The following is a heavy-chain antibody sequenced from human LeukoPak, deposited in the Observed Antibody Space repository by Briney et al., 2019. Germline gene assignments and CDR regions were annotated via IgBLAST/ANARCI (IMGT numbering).Heavy chain of an antibody. Sequence: PGRSLRLSCAASGFTFSSYGMHWVRQAPGKGLERVAVISYDGSNKYYADSVKGRFTISRDNSKNTLYLQMNSLRAEDTAVHYCAKDVRRLLWFGELLFDNYYYYMDVWGKGTTVTVSS. V-gene: IGHV3-30*18. D-gene: IGHD3-10*01. CDR1: GFTFSSYG. J-gene: IGHJ6*03. CDR3: AKDVRRLLWFGELLFDNYYYYMDV. CDR2: ISYDGSNK.